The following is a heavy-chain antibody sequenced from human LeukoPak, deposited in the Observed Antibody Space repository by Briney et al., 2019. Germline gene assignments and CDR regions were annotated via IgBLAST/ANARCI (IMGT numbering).Heavy chain of an antibody. CDR2: INHSGST. J-gene: IGHJ5*02. D-gene: IGHD3-16*01. CDR3: ATPGWGTDNWFDP. V-gene: IGHV4-34*01. CDR1: GGSFSGYY. Sequence: SETLSLTCAVYGGSFSGYYWSWIRQPPGKGLEWIGEINHSGSTNYNPSLKSRVTISVDTSKNQFSLKLSSVTAADTAVYYCATPGWGTDNWFDPWGQGTLVTVSS.